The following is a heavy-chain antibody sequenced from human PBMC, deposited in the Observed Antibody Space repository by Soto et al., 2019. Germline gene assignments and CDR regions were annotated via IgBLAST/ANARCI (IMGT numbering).Heavy chain of an antibody. Sequence: QVQLEQSGAEVKQPGSSVRVSCKTSGGTFSTHAINWVRQAPGQGLEWMGAIIPLFGTADYSQKFQGRVTITADESTSTAYMELSSLRSDDTAVYFCARPKGTYSSGYYYFDFWGQGTLVTVSS. CDR2: IIPLFGTA. D-gene: IGHD6-19*01. CDR3: ARPKGTYSSGYYYFDF. J-gene: IGHJ4*02. CDR1: GGTFSTHA. V-gene: IGHV1-69*01.